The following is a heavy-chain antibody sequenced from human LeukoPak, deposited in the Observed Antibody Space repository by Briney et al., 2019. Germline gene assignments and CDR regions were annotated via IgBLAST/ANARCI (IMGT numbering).Heavy chain of an antibody. Sequence: ASVKVSCKASGYIFTGHYMNWVRQVPGQGLEWMGRINPKTGGTNYAQNFQGRVTMTRDTSISTTYMELSRLRPDDTAVYYCARPSRDIVVVVAATEDDAFDIWGQGTMVTVSS. V-gene: IGHV1-2*06. D-gene: IGHD2-15*01. CDR2: INPKTGGT. CDR3: ARPSRDIVVVVAATEDDAFDI. J-gene: IGHJ3*02. CDR1: GYIFTGHY.